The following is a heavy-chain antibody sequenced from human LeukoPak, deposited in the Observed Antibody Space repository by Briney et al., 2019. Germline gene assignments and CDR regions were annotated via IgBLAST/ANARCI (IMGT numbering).Heavy chain of an antibody. Sequence: GGSLRLSCAASGFTFSSYGMSWVRQAPGKGLEWVSGINTIGGTTYYADSVKGRFTISRDNSKNTLYLQMNSLRADDTAAYYCAKDPPTVMANAFHIWGQGTMVTVSS. D-gene: IGHD5-18*01. CDR2: INTIGGTT. V-gene: IGHV3-23*01. CDR1: GFTFSSYG. CDR3: AKDPPTVMANAFHI. J-gene: IGHJ3*02.